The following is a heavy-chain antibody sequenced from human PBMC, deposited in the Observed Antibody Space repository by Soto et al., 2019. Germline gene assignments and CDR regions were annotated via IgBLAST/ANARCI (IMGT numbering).Heavy chain of an antibody. V-gene: IGHV4-61*08. CDR2: IYYSGST. CDR1: GGSISSGDYY. J-gene: IGHJ6*02. CDR3: ACLLSLVGAYGMDV. Sequence: SETLSLTCTVSGGSISSGDYYWSWIRQPPGKGLEWIGYIYYSGSTNYNPSLKSRVTTSVDTSKNQISLKLSSVTAADTAVYYCACLLSLVGAYGMDVWGQGTPVTVSS. D-gene: IGHD3-10*01.